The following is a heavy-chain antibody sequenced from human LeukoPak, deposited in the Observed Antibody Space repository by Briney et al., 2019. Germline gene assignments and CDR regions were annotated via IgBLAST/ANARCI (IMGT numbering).Heavy chain of an antibody. J-gene: IGHJ4*02. Sequence: GSLRLSCAASGFTFSNAWMSWVRQAPGKGLEWLGFIRSKTYGGTTELAASVEGRFTISRDDSKSIAYLQMNSLKTEDTAVYYCTRSEYTYYYDGSGYLIDYWGQGTLVTVSS. CDR1: GFTFSNAW. D-gene: IGHD3-22*01. CDR3: TRSEYTYYYDGSGYLIDY. V-gene: IGHV3-49*04. CDR2: IRSKTYGGTT.